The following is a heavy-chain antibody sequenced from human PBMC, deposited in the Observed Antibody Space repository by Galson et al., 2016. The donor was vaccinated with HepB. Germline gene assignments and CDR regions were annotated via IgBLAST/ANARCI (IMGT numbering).Heavy chain of an antibody. Sequence: SLRLSCAASGFTFSNYWMSWVRQAPGQGLEWVANIEKDGSETYHADSVRGRFTISRDNATISLYLQMNDLRAEDTALYYCARAGRGYCSSTSSYDFDYWGQGTLVTVSS. CDR2: IEKDGSET. J-gene: IGHJ4*02. D-gene: IGHD2-2*01. CDR1: GFTFSNYW. V-gene: IGHV3-7*01. CDR3: ARAGRGYCSSTSSYDFDY.